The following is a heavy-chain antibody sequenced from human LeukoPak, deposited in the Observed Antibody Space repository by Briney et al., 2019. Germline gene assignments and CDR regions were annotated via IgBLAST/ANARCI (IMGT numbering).Heavy chain of an antibody. J-gene: IGHJ5*02. CDR2: IYPGDSDT. CDR3: ARYFRSGYYRTPINWFDP. CDR1: GYSFTSYW. Sequence: GESLKISCKGSGYSFTSYWIGWVRQMPGKGLEWMGIIYPGDSDTRYSPSFQGQVTISADKSISTAYLQWGSLKASDTAMYYCARYFRSGYYRTPINWFDPWGQGTLVTVSS. V-gene: IGHV5-51*01. D-gene: IGHD3-22*01.